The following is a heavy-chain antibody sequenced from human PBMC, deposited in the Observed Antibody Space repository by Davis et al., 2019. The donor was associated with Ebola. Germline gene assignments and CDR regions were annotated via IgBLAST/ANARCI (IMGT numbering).Heavy chain of an antibody. D-gene: IGHD3-3*01. CDR3: ARVNYDFWSGYYTGNWFDP. CDR2: IYHSGST. V-gene: IGHV4-4*02. Sequence: SETLSLTCAVSGGSISSSNWWSWVRQPPGKGLEWIGEIYHSGSTNYNPSLKSRVTISVDKSKNQFSLKLSSVTAADTAVYYCARVNYDFWSGYYTGNWFDPWGQGTLVTVSS. CDR1: GGSISSSNW. J-gene: IGHJ5*02.